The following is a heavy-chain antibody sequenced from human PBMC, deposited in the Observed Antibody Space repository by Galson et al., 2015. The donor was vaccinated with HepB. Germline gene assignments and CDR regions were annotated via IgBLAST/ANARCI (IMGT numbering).Heavy chain of an antibody. D-gene: IGHD6-13*01. Sequence: LRLSCAASGFTFSSYAMSWVRQAPGKGLEWVAAVSGHGTTTYYADSVKGRFTISRDSSKNTVFLQMNSLRAEDMAVYYCAKSPGYSSTWGDYFDYWGQGTLVTVSS. J-gene: IGHJ4*02. V-gene: IGHV3-23*01. CDR3: AKSPGYSSTWGDYFDY. CDR2: VSGHGTTT. CDR1: GFTFSSYA.